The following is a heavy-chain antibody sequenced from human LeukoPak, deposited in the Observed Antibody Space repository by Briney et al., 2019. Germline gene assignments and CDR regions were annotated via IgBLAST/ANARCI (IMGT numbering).Heavy chain of an antibody. CDR2: IYTSGST. CDR3: ARSATRYSSKYYYGMDV. J-gene: IGHJ6*02. CDR1: GGSISSGSYY. Sequence: SQTLSLTCTVAGGSISSGSYYWSWLRQPAGTGLEWIGRIYTSGSTNYNPSLKSRVTISVDTSKNQFSLKLSSVTAADTAVYYCARSATRYSSKYYYGMDVWGQGTTVTVSS. D-gene: IGHD4-11*01. V-gene: IGHV4-61*02.